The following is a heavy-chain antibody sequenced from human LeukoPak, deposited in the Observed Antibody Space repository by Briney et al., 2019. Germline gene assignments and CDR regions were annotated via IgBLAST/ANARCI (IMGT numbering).Heavy chain of an antibody. Sequence: SVKVSCKASGGTFISYAISWVRQAPGQGLEWMGGIIPIFGTANYAQKFQGRVTITADESTSTAYMELSSLRSEDTAVYYCARDHGSGSYYSYWGQGTLVTVSS. J-gene: IGHJ4*02. CDR3: ARDHGSGSYYSY. CDR1: GGTFISYA. V-gene: IGHV1-69*13. D-gene: IGHD3-10*01. CDR2: IIPIFGTA.